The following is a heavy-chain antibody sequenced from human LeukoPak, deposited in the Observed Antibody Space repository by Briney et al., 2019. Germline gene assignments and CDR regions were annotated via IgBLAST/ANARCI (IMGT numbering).Heavy chain of an antibody. V-gene: IGHV4-59*01. J-gene: IGHJ3*02. CDR1: SGSISSYY. CDR2: IYYSGST. D-gene: IGHD3-22*01. Sequence: SETLSLTCTVSSGSISSYYWSWIRQPPGKGLEWFGYIYYSGSTNYNPSLKSRVTISVDTSKNQFSLKLSSVTAADTAVYYCARGKTYYDISKDAFDIWGQGTMVTVSS. CDR3: ARGKTYYDISKDAFDI.